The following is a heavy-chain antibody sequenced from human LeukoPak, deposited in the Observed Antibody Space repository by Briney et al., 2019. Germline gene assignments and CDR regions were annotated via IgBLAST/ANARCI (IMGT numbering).Heavy chain of an antibody. J-gene: IGHJ5*02. V-gene: IGHV4-30-4*08. D-gene: IGHD6-13*01. Sequence: NPSQTLSLTCTVSGDSISSGDYYWSWIRQPPGKGLEWIGYIYYSGNTYYNPSLQSRVTISVDTSKNQFSLKLSSVTAADTAVYYCARMAAAGRERVNWFDPWGQGTLVTVSS. CDR3: ARMAAAGRERVNWFDP. CDR2: IYYSGNT. CDR1: GDSISSGDYY.